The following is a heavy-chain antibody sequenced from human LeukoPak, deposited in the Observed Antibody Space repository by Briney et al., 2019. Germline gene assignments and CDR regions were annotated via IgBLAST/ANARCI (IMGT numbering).Heavy chain of an antibody. J-gene: IGHJ4*02. Sequence: PGESLKISCEASGYNFSTYWIAWVRQMPGKGLEWMGIIYPGDSDTTYSPSFQGQVTISADKSISPSYLHWSSLKASDTAMYYCAKSAPGIAVIGFDYWGQGTPVSVSS. CDR1: GYNFSTYW. D-gene: IGHD6-19*01. V-gene: IGHV5-51*03. CDR3: AKSAPGIAVIGFDY. CDR2: IYPGDSDT.